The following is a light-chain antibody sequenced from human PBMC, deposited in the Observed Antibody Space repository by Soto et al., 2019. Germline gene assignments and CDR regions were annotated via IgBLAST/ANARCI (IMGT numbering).Light chain of an antibody. CDR1: HDISKF. V-gene: IGKV1-33*01. J-gene: IGKJ4*01. CDR2: AAS. CDR3: LQYHKLPLT. Sequence: DIQMTQSPPSLPASVGDRDTITCQATHDISKFLNWYQHKPGRAPKLLIYAASILQTGVPSRFSGTRSGTHFTFTISSLQPGDIATYYCLQYHKLPLTFGGGTKVDIK.